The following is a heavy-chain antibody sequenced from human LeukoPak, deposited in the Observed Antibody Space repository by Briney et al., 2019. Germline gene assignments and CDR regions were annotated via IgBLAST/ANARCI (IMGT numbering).Heavy chain of an antibody. CDR2: IYYSGST. J-gene: IGHJ4*02. CDR3: ARALPVYYDSSGYYPLLDY. V-gene: IGHV4-59*01. CDR1: GGSISSYY. D-gene: IGHD3-22*01. Sequence: PSETLSLTCTVSGGSISSYYWSRIRQPPGKGLEWIGYIYYSGSTNYNPSLKSRVTISVDTSKNQFSLKLSSVTAADTAVYYCARALPVYYDSSGYYPLLDYWGQGTLVTVSS.